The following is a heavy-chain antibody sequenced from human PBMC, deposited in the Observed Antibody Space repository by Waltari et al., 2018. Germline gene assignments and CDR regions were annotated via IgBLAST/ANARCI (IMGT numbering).Heavy chain of an antibody. CDR2: VHGTGRT. D-gene: IGHD2-15*01. CDR1: GDSVSSAFL. CDR3: ARDRGRGLYLDT. V-gene: IGHV4-4*02. Sequence: QLQLQESGPGRVKPSGTLSVNCAVSGDSVSSAFLWNWVRQSPQKGLEWIGQVHGTGRTNYNPSFASRVTVSLDTSKNLFSLKVTSATAADTAVYYCARDRGRGLYLDTWGPGTLVTVSP. J-gene: IGHJ5*02.